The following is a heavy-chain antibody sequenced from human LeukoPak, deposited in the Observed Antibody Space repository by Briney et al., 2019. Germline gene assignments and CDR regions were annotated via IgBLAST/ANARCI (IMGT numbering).Heavy chain of an antibody. V-gene: IGHV5-51*01. CDR3: ASSESDAFDI. Sequence: GESLKISCKGSGYSFTSYWLGWVRPMPRKGLEWMGIIYPGDSDTRYSPSFQGQVTISADKSISTAYLQWSSLKASDTAMYYCASSESDAFDIWGQGTMVTVSS. CDR1: GYSFTSYW. J-gene: IGHJ3*02. CDR2: IYPGDSDT.